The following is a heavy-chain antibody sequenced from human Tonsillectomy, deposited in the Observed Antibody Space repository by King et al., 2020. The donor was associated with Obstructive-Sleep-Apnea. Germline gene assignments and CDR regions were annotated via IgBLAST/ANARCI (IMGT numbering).Heavy chain of an antibody. CDR1: GFTFEDYA. Sequence: VQLVESGGGLAQPGRSLRLSCAASGFTFEDYAMHWVRQAPGKGLEGVSGVSWKCVSWGDADSVKGRFTISRGNAKSSLYLQMNSLRAEDTALYYCAKDISYDILTGDFDYWGQGTLVTVSS. CDR2: VSWKCVSW. D-gene: IGHD3-9*01. J-gene: IGHJ4*02. V-gene: IGHV3-9*01. CDR3: AKDISYDILTGDFDY.